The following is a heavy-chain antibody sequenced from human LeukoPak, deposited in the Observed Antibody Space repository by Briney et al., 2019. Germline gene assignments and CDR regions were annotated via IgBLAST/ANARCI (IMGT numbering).Heavy chain of an antibody. CDR3: ARATRYYYDSSGQSTFDY. CDR2: IYYSGST. Sequence: SSETLSLTCTVSGNSISSGDNYWSWIRQPPGKGLEWIGYIYYSGSTNYNPSLKSRVTISVDTSKNQFSLKLSSVTAADTAVYYCARATRYYYDSSGQSTFDYWGQGTLVTVSS. D-gene: IGHD3-22*01. J-gene: IGHJ4*02. V-gene: IGHV4-61*08. CDR1: GNSISSGDNY.